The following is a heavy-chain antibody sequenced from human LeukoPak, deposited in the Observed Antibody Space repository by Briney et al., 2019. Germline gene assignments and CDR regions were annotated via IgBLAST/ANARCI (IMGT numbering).Heavy chain of an antibody. CDR2: ISYEGSNK. CDR3: ARSGYSSSWGTDYYYYGMDV. CDR1: GFTFSSYA. V-gene: IGHV3-30*04. J-gene: IGHJ6*02. D-gene: IGHD6-13*01. Sequence: GGSLRLSCAASGFTFSSYAMHWVRQAPGKGLEWVAVISYEGSNKYYADSVKGRFTISRDNSKNTLYLQMNSLRAEDTAVYYCARSGYSSSWGTDYYYYGMDVWGQGTTVTVSS.